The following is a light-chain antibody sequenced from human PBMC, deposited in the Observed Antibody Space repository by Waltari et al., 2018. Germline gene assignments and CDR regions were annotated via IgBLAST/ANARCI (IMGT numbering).Light chain of an antibody. CDR3: QQRSNWPLT. CDR2: DSS. V-gene: IGKV3-11*01. CDR1: QSVSSY. Sequence: EIVLTQSPATLSLSPGERATHSCRASQSVSSYLAWYQQKPGQAPRLLIYDSSNRATGIPARFSGSGSGTDFTLTISSLEPEDFAVYYCQQRSNWPLTFGGGTKVEIK. J-gene: IGKJ4*01.